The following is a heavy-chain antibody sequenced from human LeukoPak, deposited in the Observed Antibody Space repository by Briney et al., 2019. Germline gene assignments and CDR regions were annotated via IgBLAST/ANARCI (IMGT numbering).Heavy chain of an antibody. CDR1: GGTFSSYA. CDR2: IIPIFGTA. Sequence: SVKVSCKASGGTFSSYAISWVRQAPGQGIEWMGGIIPIFGTANYAQKLQGRVTITTDESTSTAYMELSSLRSEDTAVYYCARGRFLEWYPPGDYFDYWGQGTLVTVSS. V-gene: IGHV1-69*05. D-gene: IGHD3-3*01. CDR3: ARGRFLEWYPPGDYFDY. J-gene: IGHJ4*02.